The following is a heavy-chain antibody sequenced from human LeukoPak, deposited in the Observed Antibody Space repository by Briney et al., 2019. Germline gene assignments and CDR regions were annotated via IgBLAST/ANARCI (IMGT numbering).Heavy chain of an antibody. Sequence: GGSLRFSCAASGFTFSSYAMSWVRQAPGKGLEWVSAISGSGGSTYYADSVKGRFTISRDNSKNTLYLQMNSLRAEDTAVYYCAKEESTGFGELWRAPTNWFDPWGQGTLVTVSS. CDR1: GFTFSSYA. D-gene: IGHD3-10*01. V-gene: IGHV3-23*01. CDR3: AKEESTGFGELWRAPTNWFDP. CDR2: ISGSGGST. J-gene: IGHJ5*02.